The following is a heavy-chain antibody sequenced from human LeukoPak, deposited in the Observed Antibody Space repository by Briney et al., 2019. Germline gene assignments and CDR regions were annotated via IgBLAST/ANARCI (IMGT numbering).Heavy chain of an antibody. CDR1: GGSISNSSYY. D-gene: IGHD5-18*01. J-gene: IGHJ4*02. V-gene: IGHV4-39*01. CDR3: ARVQRGYRHFDY. CDR2: IYYSGST. Sequence: SETLSLTCTVSGGSISNSSYYWGWIRQPPGKGLEWIGSIYYSGSTYYNPSLKSRVTISVDTSKNQFSLKLSSVTAADTAVYYCARVQRGYRHFDYWGQGTLVTVSS.